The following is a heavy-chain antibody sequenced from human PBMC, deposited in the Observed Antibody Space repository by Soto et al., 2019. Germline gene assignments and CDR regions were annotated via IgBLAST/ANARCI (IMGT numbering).Heavy chain of an antibody. V-gene: IGHV3-53*01. CDR2: IYSGGST. J-gene: IGHJ4*02. D-gene: IGHD3-16*01. Sequence: EVRLVESGGGLIQPGGSLRLSCAASGFTVSSNYMSWVRQAPGKGLEWVSVIYSGGSTYYADSVKGRFTISRDNSKNMLYLQMNSLRAEDTAVFYCARGRPGGSTELDYWGQGTLVTVSS. CDR1: GFTVSSNY. CDR3: ARGRPGGSTELDY.